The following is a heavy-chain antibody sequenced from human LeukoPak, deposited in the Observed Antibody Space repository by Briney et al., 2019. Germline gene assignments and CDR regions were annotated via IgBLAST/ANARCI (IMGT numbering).Heavy chain of an antibody. CDR1: GGSISSYY. CDR2: IYYSGST. D-gene: IGHD3-3*01. J-gene: IGHJ3*02. Sequence: SEALSLTCTASGGSISSYYWSWIRQPTGKGLEWIGYIYYSGSTNYNPSLKSRVTISVDTSKNQFSLKLSSVTAADTAVYYCASYDFWSGWNAFDIWGQGTMVTVSS. V-gene: IGHV4-59*01. CDR3: ASYDFWSGWNAFDI.